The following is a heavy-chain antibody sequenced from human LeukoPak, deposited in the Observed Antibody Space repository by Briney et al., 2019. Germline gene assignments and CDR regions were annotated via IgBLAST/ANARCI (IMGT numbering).Heavy chain of an antibody. Sequence: PSETLSLTCTVSGVSISSYYWSWIRQPAGKGLEWIGRIYTSGSTNYNPSLKSRVTISVDTSKNQFSPKLSSVTASDTAVYYCARERNSGWYGYYFDYWGQGTLVTVSS. D-gene: IGHD6-19*01. V-gene: IGHV4-4*07. CDR2: IYTSGST. CDR1: GVSISSYY. CDR3: ARERNSGWYGYYFDY. J-gene: IGHJ4*02.